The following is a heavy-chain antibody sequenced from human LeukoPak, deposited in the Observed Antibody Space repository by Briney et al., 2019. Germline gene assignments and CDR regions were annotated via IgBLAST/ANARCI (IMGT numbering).Heavy chain of an antibody. V-gene: IGHV1-8*03. Sequence: ASVKVSCKASGYTFTSYEINWVRQATGQGLEWMGWMNPNSGNTGYAQKFQGRVTITRNTSISTAYMELSSLRSEDTAVYYCARGDYSMGNDAFDIWGQGTMVTVSS. CDR1: GYTFTSYE. CDR3: ARGDYSMGNDAFDI. J-gene: IGHJ3*02. CDR2: MNPNSGNT. D-gene: IGHD4-11*01.